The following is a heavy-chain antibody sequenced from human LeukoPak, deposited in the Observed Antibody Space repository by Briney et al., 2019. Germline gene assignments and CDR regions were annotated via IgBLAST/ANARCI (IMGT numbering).Heavy chain of an antibody. D-gene: IGHD3-16*02. Sequence: SETLSLTCAVYGGSFSGYYWSWIRQPPGKGLEWIGEINHSGSTNYNPSLKSRVTISVDTSKNQFSLKLSSVTAADTAVYYCARSGGLPLGYWGQGTLVTVSS. CDR3: ARSGGLPLGY. J-gene: IGHJ4*02. CDR2: INHSGST. CDR1: GGSFSGYY. V-gene: IGHV4-34*01.